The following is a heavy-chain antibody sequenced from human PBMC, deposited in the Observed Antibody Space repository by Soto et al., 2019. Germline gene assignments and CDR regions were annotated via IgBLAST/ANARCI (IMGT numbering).Heavy chain of an antibody. Sequence: SVKVSCKASGGTFSSYAISWVRQAPGQRLEWXGGXXPXXGXAXXXQXXXGRVTITADKSTSTAYMELSSLRSEDTAVYYCAREAAAGTENWFDPWGQGTLVTVSS. CDR3: AREAAAGTENWFDP. J-gene: IGHJ5*02. CDR1: GGTFSSYA. D-gene: IGHD6-13*01. V-gene: IGHV1-69*06. CDR2: XXPXXGXA.